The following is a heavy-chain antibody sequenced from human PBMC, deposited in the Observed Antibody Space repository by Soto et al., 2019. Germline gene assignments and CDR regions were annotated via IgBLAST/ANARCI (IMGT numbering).Heavy chain of an antibody. CDR2: ISGSGGST. V-gene: IGHV3-23*01. CDR3: AKSSPLGYSNVYPIRNYGMDV. CDR1: GFTFSSYA. D-gene: IGHD4-4*01. J-gene: IGHJ6*02. Sequence: EVQLLESGGGLVQPGGSLRLSCAASGFTFSSYAMSWVRQAPGKGLEWVSAISGSGGSTYYADSVKGRFTISRDNSKNTLYLQMNSLRAEDTAVYYCAKSSPLGYSNVYPIRNYGMDVWGQGTTVTVSS.